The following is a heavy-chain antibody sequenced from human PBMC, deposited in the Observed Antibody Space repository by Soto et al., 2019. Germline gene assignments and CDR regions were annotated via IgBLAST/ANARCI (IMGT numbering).Heavy chain of an antibody. CDR3: AREHYYDSSGFDY. D-gene: IGHD3-22*01. J-gene: IGHJ4*02. CDR2: IYYSGST. CDR1: GGSISSYY. Sequence: ETLSLTCTVSGGSISSYYWSWIRQPPGKGLEWIGYIYYSGSTNYNPSLKSRVTISVDTSKNQFSLKLSSVTAADTAVYYCAREHYYDSSGFDYWGQGTLVTVSS. V-gene: IGHV4-59*01.